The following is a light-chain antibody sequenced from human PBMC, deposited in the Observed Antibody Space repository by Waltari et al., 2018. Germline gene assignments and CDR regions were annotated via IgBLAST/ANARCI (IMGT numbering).Light chain of an antibody. J-gene: IGLJ1*01. V-gene: IGLV2-23*02. CDR2: ELS. CDR1: FRDVGHSNL. CDR3: CAYAGSLNPYI. Sequence: QSALPQPASVSGSPGHSITISCPATFRDVGHSNLVSRYQQYPGKAPKLLLYELSKRPSGISDRFSGSKSGTTASLTISRLRTEDEAFYHCCAYAGSLNPYIVGSGTKVTVL.